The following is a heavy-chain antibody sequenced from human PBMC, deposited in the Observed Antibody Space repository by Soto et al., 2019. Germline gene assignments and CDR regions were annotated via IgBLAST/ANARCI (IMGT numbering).Heavy chain of an antibody. CDR2: ISGSAGSA. CDR1: GFTFSSYA. CDR3: AKEFGYSSGYYFDY. Sequence: EVQLLESGGGLVQPGGSLRLSCAASGFTFSSYAMTWVRQAPGKGLEWVSSISGSAGSAYYGDSVMGRFSISRDKYRNTLYLQMDSLRAEDTAVYYCAKEFGYSSGYYFDYWGQGTLVTVSS. V-gene: IGHV3-23*01. J-gene: IGHJ4*02. D-gene: IGHD2-15*01.